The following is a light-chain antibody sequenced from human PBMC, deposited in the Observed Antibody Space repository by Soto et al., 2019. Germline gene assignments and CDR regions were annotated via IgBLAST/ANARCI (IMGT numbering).Light chain of an antibody. J-gene: IGKJ1*01. CDR2: KAS. Sequence: DIQMTQSPSTLSGSVGDRVTITCRASQTISSWLAWYQQKPGKAPKLLIYKASTLKSGVPSRFSGSVSGTEFTLTISSLQPEDCATYYCQHYNSSSEAFGQGTKVELK. CDR1: QTISSW. V-gene: IGKV1-5*03. CDR3: QHYNSSSEA.